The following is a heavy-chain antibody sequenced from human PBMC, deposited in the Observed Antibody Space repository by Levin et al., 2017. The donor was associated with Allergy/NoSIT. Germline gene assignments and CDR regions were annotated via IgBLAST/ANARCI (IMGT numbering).Heavy chain of an antibody. CDR2: ISWNSDSL. Sequence: PGGSLRLSCAASGFTLDDYAMHWVRQAPGKGLEWVSGISWNSDSLGYADFLKGRFTISRDNAKNSLYLQMNSLRAEDTALYYCAKGPYSSSSLFPHFYYYMDLWGKGTTVTVSS. CDR1: GFTLDDYA. CDR3: AKGPYSSSSLFPHFYYYMDL. J-gene: IGHJ6*03. D-gene: IGHD6-6*01. V-gene: IGHV3-9*01.